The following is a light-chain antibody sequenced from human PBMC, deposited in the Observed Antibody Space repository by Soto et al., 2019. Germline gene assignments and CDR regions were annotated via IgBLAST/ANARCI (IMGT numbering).Light chain of an antibody. V-gene: IGKV3-11*01. CDR1: QSIGYY. CDR3: QQRGNWPPTWT. Sequence: EIVMAQSPATLSVSQGERATLSCRASQSIGYYLAWYQEKPGQAPRLLIYDASIRATGIPARFSGSWSGTDFTLTINGLEPEDSAVYYCQQRGNWPPTWTFGQGTKVDIK. CDR2: DAS. J-gene: IGKJ1*01.